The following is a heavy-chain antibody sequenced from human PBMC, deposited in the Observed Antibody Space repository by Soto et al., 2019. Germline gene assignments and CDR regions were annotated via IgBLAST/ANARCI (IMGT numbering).Heavy chain of an antibody. D-gene: IGHD3-3*01. J-gene: IGHJ5*02. CDR3: ARGDTIFGVVWGWFDP. V-gene: IGHV1-2*04. Sequence: ASVKVSCKASGYTFTGYYMHWVRQAPGQGLEWMGWINPNSGGTNYVQKFQGWVTMTRDTSISTAYMELSRLRSDDTAVYYCARGDTIFGVVWGWFDPWGQGTLVTVSS. CDR2: INPNSGGT. CDR1: GYTFTGYY.